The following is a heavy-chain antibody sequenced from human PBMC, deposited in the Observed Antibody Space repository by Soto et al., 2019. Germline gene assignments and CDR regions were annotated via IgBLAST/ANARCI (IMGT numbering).Heavy chain of an antibody. CDR3: ARVYGSGWFNWFDP. CDR2: IIPIFGTA. Sequence: GASVKVSCKASGGTFSSYAISWVRQAPGQGLEWMGGIIPIFGTANYAQKFQGRVTITADESTSTAYMELSSLRSEDTAVYYCARVYGSGWFNWFDPWGHGTLVTVSS. CDR1: GGTFSSYA. J-gene: IGHJ5*02. D-gene: IGHD6-19*01. V-gene: IGHV1-69*13.